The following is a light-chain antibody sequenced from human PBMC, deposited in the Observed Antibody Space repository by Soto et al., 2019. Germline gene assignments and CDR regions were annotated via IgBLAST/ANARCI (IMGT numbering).Light chain of an antibody. CDR2: DAS. CDR1: QSVSSY. CDR3: QQRSNWPPGYT. V-gene: IGKV3-11*01. J-gene: IGKJ2*01. Sequence: EIVLTQSPATLSLSPGERATLSCRASQSVSSYLAWYQQKPGQAPRLLIYDASNRATGIPARFSGSGSGTDFALTISCLEPEDFAVYYCQQRSNWPPGYTFGQGTKLEIK.